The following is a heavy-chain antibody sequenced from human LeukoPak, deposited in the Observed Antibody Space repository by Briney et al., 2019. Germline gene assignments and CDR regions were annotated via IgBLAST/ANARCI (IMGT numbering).Heavy chain of an antibody. V-gene: IGHV3-30*01. D-gene: IGHD2-2*01. Sequence: GRSLRLSCAASGFTFSSYAMHWVRQAPGKGLEWVAVISYDGSNKYYADSVKGRFTISRDNSKNTLYLQMNNLRAEDTAVYYCARGARYCSSTSCYGGLFDYWGQGTLVTVSS. CDR3: ARGARYCSSTSCYGGLFDY. J-gene: IGHJ4*02. CDR1: GFTFSSYA. CDR2: ISYDGSNK.